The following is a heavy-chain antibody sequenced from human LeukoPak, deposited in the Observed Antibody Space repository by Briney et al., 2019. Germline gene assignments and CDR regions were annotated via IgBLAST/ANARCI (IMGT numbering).Heavy chain of an antibody. CDR1: GYTFTGYY. D-gene: IGHD3-10*01. V-gene: IGHV1-2*02. J-gene: IGHJ5*02. Sequence: GASVKVSCKASGYTFTGYYMHWVRQAPGQGLEWMGWINPNSGGTNYAQKFQGRVTMTRDTSISTAYMELSRLRSDDMAVYYCARTFTATENYYGSGSYYTPRPSPNWFDPWGQGTLVTVSS. CDR3: ARTFTATENYYGSGSYYTPRPSPNWFDP. CDR2: INPNSGGT.